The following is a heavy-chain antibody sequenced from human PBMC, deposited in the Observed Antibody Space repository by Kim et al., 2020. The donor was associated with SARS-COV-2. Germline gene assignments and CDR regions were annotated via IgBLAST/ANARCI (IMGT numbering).Heavy chain of an antibody. CDR3: AKDPRYSSSWSNGYFDL. CDR1: GFTFRSCG. Sequence: GGSLRLSCAASGFTFRSCGMHWVRQAPGKGLEWVAVVSYDGSNKYYADSVRGRFTISRDNSRNTLYLQINSLRAEDTAVYYCAKDPRYSSSWSNGYFDLWGRGSLVTVSS. CDR2: VSYDGSNK. V-gene: IGHV3-30*18. J-gene: IGHJ2*01. D-gene: IGHD6-13*01.